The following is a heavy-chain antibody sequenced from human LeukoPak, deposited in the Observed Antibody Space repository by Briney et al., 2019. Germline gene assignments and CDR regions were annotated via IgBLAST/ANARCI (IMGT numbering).Heavy chain of an antibody. V-gene: IGHV3-30*02. D-gene: IGHD1-26*01. CDR2: IRYDGSNG. CDR1: GFTFNNYG. CDR3: AKPPRYDNGGPTSDAFDI. Sequence: GGSLRLSCTASGFTFNNYGMHWVRQAPGKGLEWVTFIRYDGSNGYYADSVKGRFTISRDNSKNTLYLQMNSLRPEDTAVYYCAKPPRYDNGGPTSDAFDICGQGTLVTVSS. J-gene: IGHJ3*02.